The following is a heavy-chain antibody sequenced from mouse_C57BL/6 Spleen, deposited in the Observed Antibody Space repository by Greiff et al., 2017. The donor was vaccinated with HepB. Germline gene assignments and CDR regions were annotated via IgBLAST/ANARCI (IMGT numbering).Heavy chain of an antibody. D-gene: IGHD2-2*01. V-gene: IGHV1-69*01. CDR3: ARHDYGYGFDY. J-gene: IGHJ2*01. CDR1: GYTFTSYW. CDR2: IDPSDSYT. Sequence: VQLQESGAELVMPGASVKLSCKASGYTFTSYWMHWVKQRPGQGLEWIGEIDPSDSYTNYNQKFKGKSTLTVDKSSSTAYMQLSSLTSEDSAVYYCARHDYGYGFDYWGQGTTLTASS.